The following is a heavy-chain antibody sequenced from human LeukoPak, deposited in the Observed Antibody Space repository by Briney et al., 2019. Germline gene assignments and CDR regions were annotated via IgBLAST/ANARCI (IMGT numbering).Heavy chain of an antibody. Sequence: GGSLRLSCAASGFTFSHDGMHWVRQAPGKGLEWVALINSETFGSRVSFSNSVKGRFTISRDNSKDTLYLQMNSLRAEDTAVYYCAKDRAHTFSLDYWGQGILVTVSS. V-gene: IGHV3-30*02. CDR1: GFTFSHDG. CDR2: INSETFGSRV. CDR3: AKDRAHTFSLDY. J-gene: IGHJ4*02. D-gene: IGHD3-16*01.